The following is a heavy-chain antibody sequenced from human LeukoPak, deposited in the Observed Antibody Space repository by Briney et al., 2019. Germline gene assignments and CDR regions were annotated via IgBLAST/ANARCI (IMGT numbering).Heavy chain of an antibody. CDR1: GGSISSSDW. CDR2: IYRSENP. Sequence: SETLSLTCAVSGGSISSSDWWSWVRQPPGRGLEWIGYIYRSENPTYNPSLKSRVTMSVDTSKNQFSLKLSSVTAADTAVYYCASLSDYFDYWGQGALVTVSS. D-gene: IGHD3-16*02. CDR3: ASLSDYFDY. V-gene: IGHV4-4*02. J-gene: IGHJ4*02.